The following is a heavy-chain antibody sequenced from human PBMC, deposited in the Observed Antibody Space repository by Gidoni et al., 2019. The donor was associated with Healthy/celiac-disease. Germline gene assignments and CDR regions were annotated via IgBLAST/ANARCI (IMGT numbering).Heavy chain of an antibody. CDR1: GFTFSSYA. CDR2: ISGSGGST. J-gene: IGHJ2*01. V-gene: IGHV3-23*01. Sequence: AASGFTFSSYAMSWVRQAPGKGLEWVSAISGSGGSTYYADSVKGRFTISRDNSKNTLYLQMNSLRAEDTAVYYCAKDLIAAWYFDLWGRGTLVTVSS. D-gene: IGHD6-13*01. CDR3: AKDLIAAWYFDL.